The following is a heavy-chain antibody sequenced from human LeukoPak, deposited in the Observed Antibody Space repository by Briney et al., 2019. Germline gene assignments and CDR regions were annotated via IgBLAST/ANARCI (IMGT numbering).Heavy chain of an antibody. J-gene: IGHJ4*02. CDR3: AKVRVGATIDD. Sequence: GGSHTLSCVASGFTFRSNAMNWVRQAPGKGLEWVSGISESGVGSNYADSVKGRLTTSRDNSKNTLYLQMNSLRAEDTAVYYCAKVRVGATIDDWGQGNPVSLSS. CDR1: GFTFRSNA. CDR2: ISESGVGS. D-gene: IGHD1-26*01. V-gene: IGHV3-23*01.